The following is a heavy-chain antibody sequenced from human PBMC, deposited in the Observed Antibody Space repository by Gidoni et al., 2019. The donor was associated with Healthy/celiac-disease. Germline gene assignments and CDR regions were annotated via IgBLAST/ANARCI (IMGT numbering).Heavy chain of an antibody. CDR2: ISSSSSYT. Sequence: QVQLVESGGGLVKPGGSLRLSCAASGFTFSDYYMSWIRQAPGKGLEGVSYISSSSSYTNYADSVKGRFTISRDNAKNSLYLQMNSLRAEDTAVYYCASKDVVVTAILGAFDIWGQGTMVTVSS. J-gene: IGHJ3*02. CDR1: GFTFSDYY. CDR3: ASKDVVVTAILGAFDI. V-gene: IGHV3-11*05. D-gene: IGHD2-21*02.